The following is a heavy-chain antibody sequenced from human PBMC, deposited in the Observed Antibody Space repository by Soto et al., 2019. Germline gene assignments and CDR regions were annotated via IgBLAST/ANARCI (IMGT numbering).Heavy chain of an antibody. V-gene: IGHV3-30*18. CDR1: GIIFHTYG. D-gene: IGHD5-12*01. Sequence: ESGGGVVQPGRSLRLSCAASGIIFHTYGMHWVRQAPGKGLEGVAVISHDGSTIYYADSVKGRFTISRDNSKNTLFLQMSSLSAEDTAVYYCAKPVQEAGTRYDFWYFDLWGRGTLVTVSS. CDR2: ISHDGSTI. J-gene: IGHJ2*01. CDR3: AKPVQEAGTRYDFWYFDL.